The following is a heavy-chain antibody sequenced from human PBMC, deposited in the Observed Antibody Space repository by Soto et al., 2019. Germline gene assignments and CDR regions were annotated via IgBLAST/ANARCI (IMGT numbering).Heavy chain of an antibody. D-gene: IGHD3-10*01. CDR1: GGSISSYY. Sequence: SETLSLTCTVSGGSISSYYWSWIRQPPGKGLEWIGEIYHSGSTNYNPSLKSRVTISVDKSKNQFSLKLSSVTAADTAVYYCARNPHGSGSYYNWFDPWGQGTLVTVSS. J-gene: IGHJ5*02. V-gene: IGHV4-59*12. CDR2: IYHSGST. CDR3: ARNPHGSGSYYNWFDP.